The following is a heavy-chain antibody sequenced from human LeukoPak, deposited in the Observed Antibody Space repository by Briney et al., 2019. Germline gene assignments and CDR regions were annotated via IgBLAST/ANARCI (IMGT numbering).Heavy chain of an antibody. CDR3: ARQFGAHTAGH. J-gene: IGHJ4*02. CDR1: GVSISNTNYY. V-gene: IGHV4-39*01. Sequence: AETLSLTCNVSGVSISNTNYYWGRLRQPPGKGLEWSGSIYYSENTFHNPSLKSRLTIFVDTSKNQFSMTVSSVTAADTAVYFCARQFGAHTAGHWGPGTLVIVSS. D-gene: IGHD3-16*01. CDR2: IYYSENT.